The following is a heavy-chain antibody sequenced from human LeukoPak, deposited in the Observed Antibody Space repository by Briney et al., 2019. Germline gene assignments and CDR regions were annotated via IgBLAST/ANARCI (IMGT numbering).Heavy chain of an antibody. J-gene: IGHJ5*02. V-gene: IGHV1-69*05. D-gene: IGHD5-18*01. CDR2: IISISPTA. Sequence: EASVKVSCKASGGTFSSYAISWVRQAPGQGLEWLGGIISISPTANYAQKFQDRVTMNMDESTTTAFTELSSLRSDDTAVYYCARGRVSGTTLVTWFDTWGQGTLVTVSS. CDR3: ARGRVSGTTLVTWFDT. CDR1: GGTFSSYA.